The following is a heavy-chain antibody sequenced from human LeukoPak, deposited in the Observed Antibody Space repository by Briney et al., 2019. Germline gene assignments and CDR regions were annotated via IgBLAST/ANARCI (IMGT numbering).Heavy chain of an antibody. V-gene: IGHV3-30*04. CDR2: ISYDGRNK. CDR1: GFTFSSYA. Sequence: GGSLRLSCAASGFTFSSYAMHWVRQAPGKGLEWVAVISYDGRNKYYADSVKGRFTISRDNSKNTLYLQMNSLRAEDTAVYYCARGLERDIVVVIATRALDYWGQGTLVTVSS. D-gene: IGHD2-21*01. CDR3: ARGLERDIVVVIATRALDY. J-gene: IGHJ4*02.